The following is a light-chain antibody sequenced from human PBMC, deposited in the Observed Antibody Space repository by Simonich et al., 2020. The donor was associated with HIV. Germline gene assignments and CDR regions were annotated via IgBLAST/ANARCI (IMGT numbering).Light chain of an antibody. CDR3: QQYNNYPVT. V-gene: IGKV1D-16*01. Sequence: DIQMTQSPSSVSASVGNRVTITCRASQSISSWLAWYQQKPGRAPKLLIYAASRLQSGVPSRFTGSGSGTDFTLTISSLQPDDFATYYCQQYNNYPVTFGQGTKVEIK. CDR1: QSISSW. J-gene: IGKJ1*01. CDR2: AAS.